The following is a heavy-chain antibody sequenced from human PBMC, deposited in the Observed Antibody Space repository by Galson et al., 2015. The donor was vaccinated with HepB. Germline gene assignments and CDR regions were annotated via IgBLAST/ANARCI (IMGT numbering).Heavy chain of an antibody. D-gene: IGHD3-22*01. Sequence: SLRLSCAASGFTFSSYWMHWVRQAPGKGLVWVSRFNSDGTTTNYADSVRGRFTISRDNAKNTLYLQMNSLRAEDTAVYYCVESRDSSGYYLDNWGQGTLVTVSS. V-gene: IGHV3-74*01. J-gene: IGHJ4*02. CDR2: FNSDGTTT. CDR3: VESRDSSGYYLDN. CDR1: GFTFSSYW.